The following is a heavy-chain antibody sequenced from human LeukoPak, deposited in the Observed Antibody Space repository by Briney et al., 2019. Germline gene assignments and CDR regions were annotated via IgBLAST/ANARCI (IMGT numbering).Heavy chain of an antibody. CDR2: IYTSGST. V-gene: IGHV4-61*02. CDR1: GGSISSGSYY. J-gene: IGHJ4*02. D-gene: IGHD1-26*01. CDR3: ARERIVGALYYFDY. Sequence: SQTLSLTCTASGGSISSGSYYWSWIRQPAGKGLEWIGRIYTSGSTNYNPSLKSRVTISVDTSKDQFSLKLSSVTAADTAVYYCARERIVGALYYFDYWGQGTLVTVSS.